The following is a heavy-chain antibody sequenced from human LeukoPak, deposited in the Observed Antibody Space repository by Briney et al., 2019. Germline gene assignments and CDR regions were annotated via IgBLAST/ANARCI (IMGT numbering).Heavy chain of an antibody. J-gene: IGHJ4*02. CDR1: GASISGSW. Sequence: SETLSLTCTVSGASISGSWWSRIRQTAGKGLEWIGRMYSDGDTNFNPSLKSRVTVSLDMSTNQFSLKLISVTAADRAVYYCARAPSGCGGTCAFDSWGQGTLVTVSS. CDR3: ARAPSGCGGTCAFDS. V-gene: IGHV4-4*07. D-gene: IGHD2-15*01. CDR2: MYSDGDT.